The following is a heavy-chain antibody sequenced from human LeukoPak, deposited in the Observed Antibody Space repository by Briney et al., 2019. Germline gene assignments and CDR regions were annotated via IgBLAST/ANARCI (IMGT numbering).Heavy chain of an antibody. Sequence: AGGSLRLSCAASGFTFSSYGMHWVRQAPGKGLEWVAVLSYDGSNEYYADSVKGRFTISRDNSKNTLYLQMNSLRAEDTAVYYCAKSGAVRFDYWGQGTLVTVSS. D-gene: IGHD3-16*01. V-gene: IGHV3-30*18. J-gene: IGHJ4*02. CDR2: LSYDGSNE. CDR3: AKSGAVRFDY. CDR1: GFTFSSYG.